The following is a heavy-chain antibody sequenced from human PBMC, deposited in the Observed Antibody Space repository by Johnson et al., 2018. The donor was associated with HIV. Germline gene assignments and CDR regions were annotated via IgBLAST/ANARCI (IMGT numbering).Heavy chain of an antibody. CDR1: GFTVSSNY. CDR2: IYSGGST. CDR3: AKDLSSGWYQAFDI. Sequence: VQLVESGGGLVQRGGSLRLSCAASGFTVSSNYMSWVRQAPGKGLEWVAVIYSGGSTYYADSVKGGVTISRDNSKNTLYLQMNSRRAEDTAVYYCAKDLSSGWYQAFDIWGQGTMVTVSS. V-gene: IGHV3-66*01. D-gene: IGHD6-19*01. J-gene: IGHJ3*02.